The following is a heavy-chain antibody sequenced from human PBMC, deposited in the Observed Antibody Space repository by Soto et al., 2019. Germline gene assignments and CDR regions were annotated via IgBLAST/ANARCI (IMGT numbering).Heavy chain of an antibody. CDR2: IYSSGST. Sequence: SATLSLTCTVSAGSISSSSYSWDWIRQPPAKGLEWIGSIYSSGSTYYNPSLKRRVTISVVTSKNQFSLKLSSVAAADTAVYYCTNLYYDILTGQSYYDDYVMDVCGQGTPV. V-gene: IGHV4-39*01. D-gene: IGHD3-9*01. J-gene: IGHJ6*02. CDR3: TNLYYDILTGQSYYDDYVMDV. CDR1: AGSISSSSYS.